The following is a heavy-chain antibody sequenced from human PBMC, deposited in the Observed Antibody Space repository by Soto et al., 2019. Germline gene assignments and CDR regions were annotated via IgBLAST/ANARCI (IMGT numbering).Heavy chain of an antibody. V-gene: IGHV1-69*01. Sequence: QVHLEQSGAEVKKPGSSVKVSCKFSGGTFSSYVIIWVRQAPGQGLEWMGGISPVSGTANYEQKFHGRVTISADAATNTAYMELSSVRFDDTAVYYCATVDRSVALVGWFDPWGQGTLVTVSS. D-gene: IGHD2-8*02. CDR3: ATVDRSVALVGWFDP. CDR1: GGTFSSYV. CDR2: ISPVSGTA. J-gene: IGHJ5*02.